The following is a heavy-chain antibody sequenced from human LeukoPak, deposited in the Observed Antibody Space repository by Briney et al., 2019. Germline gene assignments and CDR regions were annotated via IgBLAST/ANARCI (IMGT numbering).Heavy chain of an antibody. J-gene: IGHJ4*02. CDR1: GFTVSSNY. CDR3: ARDIGSSGLEVEYYFDY. V-gene: IGHV3-53*01. Sequence: GGSLRLSCAASGFTVSSNYMSWVRQAPGKGLEWVSVIYSGGSTYYADSVKGRFTISRDNSKNTLYLQMNSLRAEDTAVYYCARDIGSSGLEVEYYFDYWGQGTLVTVSS. D-gene: IGHD5-24*01. CDR2: IYSGGST.